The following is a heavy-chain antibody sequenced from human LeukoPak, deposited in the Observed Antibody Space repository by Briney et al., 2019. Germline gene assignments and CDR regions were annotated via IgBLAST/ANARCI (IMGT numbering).Heavy chain of an antibody. CDR3: ARSRFYFDY. Sequence: PGGSLRPSCAASGFTFSNYWMSWVRQAPGKGLEWVANIKFDGSEKFYVDSVKGRFTISRDNAKNSLYLQMNSLRAEDTSVYYCARSRFYFDYWGQGTLVTVSS. J-gene: IGHJ4*02. V-gene: IGHV3-7*01. CDR1: GFTFSNYW. CDR2: IKFDGSEK.